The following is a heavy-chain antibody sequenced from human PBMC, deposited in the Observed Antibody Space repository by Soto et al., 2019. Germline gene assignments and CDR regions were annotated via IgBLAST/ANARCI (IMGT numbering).Heavy chain of an antibody. Sequence: QVQLVQSGAEVKKPGASVKVSCKASGYTFTDYDINWVRQAPGQGLEWMGWMNPNSGNTAYAQKFQGRVTLTRHASINTAYMELSSLASEDTAVYFCTRAFSSYSDFWGQGTLVTVSS. D-gene: IGHD6-13*01. CDR3: TRAFSSYSDF. CDR2: MNPNSGNT. CDR1: GYTFTDYD. V-gene: IGHV1-8*01. J-gene: IGHJ4*02.